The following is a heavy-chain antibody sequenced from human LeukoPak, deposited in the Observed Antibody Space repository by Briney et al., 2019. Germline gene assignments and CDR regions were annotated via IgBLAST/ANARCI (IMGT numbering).Heavy chain of an antibody. V-gene: IGHV1-2*06. CDR2: INPNSGGT. Sequence: ASVKVSCKASGYTITGYYMHWVRQAPGQGLEWMGRINPNSGGTNYAQKFQGRVTMTRDTSISTAYMELSRLRSDDTAVYYCARASWVYYDSSGYYGDWFDPWGQGTLVTVSS. CDR3: ARASWVYYDSSGYYGDWFDP. CDR1: GYTITGYY. J-gene: IGHJ5*02. D-gene: IGHD3-22*01.